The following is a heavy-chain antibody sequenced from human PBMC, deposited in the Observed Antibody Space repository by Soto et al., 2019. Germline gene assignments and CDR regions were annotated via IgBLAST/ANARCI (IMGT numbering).Heavy chain of an antibody. J-gene: IGHJ4*02. V-gene: IGHV2-5*02. Sequence: QITLKESGPTLVKPTQTLTLTCTFSGFSLRTYGVGVGWIRQPPGTALEWLALIYWDDDKRYSQSLKSRLTITRDTSRNQVVLTRTNMDPGDTATYYGAHRRGRAAPGLDLDDWGQGTLITISS. CDR1: GFSLRTYGVG. CDR3: AHRRGRAAPGLDLDD. D-gene: IGHD6-13*01. CDR2: IYWDDDK.